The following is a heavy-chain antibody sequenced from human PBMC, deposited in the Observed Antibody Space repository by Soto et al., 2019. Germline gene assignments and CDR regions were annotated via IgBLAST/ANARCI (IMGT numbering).Heavy chain of an antibody. CDR2: IWYDGSNK. V-gene: IGHV3-33*01. D-gene: IGHD3-10*01. CDR1: GFTFSSYG. J-gene: IGHJ6*02. Sequence: QVQLVESGGGVVQPGRSLRLSCAASGFTFSSYGMHWVRQAPGKGLEWVAVIWYDGSNKYYADSVKGRFTISRENSKNTLYRQMNSLRAEDMAVYYCAREGLLWFGEHDYYYYYGMEVWGHGTTVTVSS. CDR3: AREGLLWFGEHDYYYYYGMEV.